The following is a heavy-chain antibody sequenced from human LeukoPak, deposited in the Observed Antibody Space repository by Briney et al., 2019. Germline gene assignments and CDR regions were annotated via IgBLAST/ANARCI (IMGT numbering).Heavy chain of an antibody. J-gene: IGHJ5*02. Sequence: SVKVSCKASGGTFSSYAISWVRQAPGQGLEWMGGIIPIFGTANYAQKFQGRVTITTNESTSTAYMELSSLRSEDTAVYYCARGQLEPLRRSSWFDPWGQGTLVTVSS. CDR3: ARGQLEPLRRSSWFDP. V-gene: IGHV1-69*05. D-gene: IGHD1-1*01. CDR2: IIPIFGTA. CDR1: GGTFSSYA.